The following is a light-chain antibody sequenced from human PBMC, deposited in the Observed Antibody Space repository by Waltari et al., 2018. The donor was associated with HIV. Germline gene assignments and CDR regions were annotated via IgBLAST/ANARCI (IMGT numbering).Light chain of an antibody. V-gene: IGLV2-14*01. Sequence: QSALTQPASVSGSPGQSITISCDVNDYEYVPWYQHHPGKAPKVIIYEVSNRPSGLSNRFSGSKSGNTATLTISGLQPEDEAVYFCTSYVSSSTPVFGRGTKVTVL. CDR2: EVS. J-gene: IGLJ3*02. CDR1: DVNDYEY. CDR3: TSYVSSSTPV.